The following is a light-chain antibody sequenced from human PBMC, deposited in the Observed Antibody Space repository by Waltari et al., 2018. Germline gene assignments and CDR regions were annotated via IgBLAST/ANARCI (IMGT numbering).Light chain of an antibody. V-gene: IGLV8-61*01. CDR1: SVSVSTSYS. CDR2: STN. Sequence: QTVVTKEPSLSVSPGGPVTLTCGLSSVSVSTSYSPSWYQQTPGQAPRPLIYSTNPRSSGVPDRFSGSILGNKAALTITGAQADDECDYHCVLYMGGGIMFGGGTKLTVL. CDR3: VLYMGGGIM. J-gene: IGLJ3*02.